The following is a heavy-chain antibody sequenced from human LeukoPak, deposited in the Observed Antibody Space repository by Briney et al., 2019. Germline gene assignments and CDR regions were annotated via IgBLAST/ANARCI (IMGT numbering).Heavy chain of an antibody. CDR1: GFTFSNHA. D-gene: IGHD3-10*01. Sequence: GGSLRLSCAVSGFTFSNHAMSWVRQAPGKGLEWVSTIGGGGGDRYYADSVRGRFTISRDNSKNTLYLQMNSLRVEDTAIYYCATWRGSGNYGGYFDYWGQGTPVTVSS. J-gene: IGHJ4*02. CDR3: ATWRGSGNYGGYFDY. CDR2: IGGGGGDR. V-gene: IGHV3-23*01.